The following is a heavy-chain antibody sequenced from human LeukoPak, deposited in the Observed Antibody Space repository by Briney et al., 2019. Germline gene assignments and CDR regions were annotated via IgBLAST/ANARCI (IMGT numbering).Heavy chain of an antibody. CDR1: GFTFSSYW. V-gene: IGHV3-7*01. D-gene: IGHD6-13*01. CDR3: AKSRRTAADTLDFDY. J-gene: IGHJ4*02. Sequence: GGSLRLSCAASGFTFSSYWMSWVRQAPGKGLEWVANIKQDGSEKYYVDSVKGRFTISRDNSKNTLYLQMNSLRAEDTAVYYCAKSRRTAADTLDFDYWGQGTLVTVSS. CDR2: IKQDGSEK.